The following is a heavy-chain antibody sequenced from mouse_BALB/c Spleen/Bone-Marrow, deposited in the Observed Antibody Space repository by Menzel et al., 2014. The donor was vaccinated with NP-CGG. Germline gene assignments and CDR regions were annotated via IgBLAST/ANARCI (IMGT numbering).Heavy chain of an antibody. Sequence: QVQLQQSAAELARPGASVKMSCKASGYTFSNYTMRWVKQRPGQDLEWIGFINPSSEYSEYNQKFKDKTTLTADKSSSTAYMQLSSLTSEDSAVYYCAKPTVVADFDYWGQGTTLTVSS. V-gene: IGHV1-4*02. CDR3: AKPTVVADFDY. D-gene: IGHD1-1*01. J-gene: IGHJ2*01. CDR1: GYTFSNYT. CDR2: INPSSEYS.